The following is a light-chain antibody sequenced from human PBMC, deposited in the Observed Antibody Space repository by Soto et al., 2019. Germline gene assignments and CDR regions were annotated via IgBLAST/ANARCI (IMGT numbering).Light chain of an antibody. J-gene: IGKJ4*01. CDR2: GAS. V-gene: IGKV3-20*01. Sequence: EIVLTQSPGTLSLSPGERATLSCRASPRVSSSYLAWYQQKPGQAPRLLIYGASSRATGIPDRFSGSGSGTDFTLTISRLEPEDFAVYYCQQYGSSGLTFGGGTKVEIK. CDR3: QQYGSSGLT. CDR1: PRVSSSY.